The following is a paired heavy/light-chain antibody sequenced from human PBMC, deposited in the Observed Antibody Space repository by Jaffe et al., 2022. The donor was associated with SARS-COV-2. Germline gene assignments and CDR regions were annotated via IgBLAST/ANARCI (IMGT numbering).Light chain of an antibody. CDR1: QDVRSY. J-gene: IGKJ3*01. V-gene: IGKV3-11*01. CDR3: QQRSKRPFT. Sequence: EIVLTQSPATLSLSAGERAALSCRASQDVRSYLAWYQQRPGQAPRLLIYDIFNRATGIPARFSGSGSGTDFTLTISSLEPEDFAVYYCQQRSKRPFTFGPGTKVEIK. CDR2: DIF.
Heavy chain of an antibody. V-gene: IGHV3-7*01. CDR1: GFTFSNYW. CDR2: IKQDGSEK. D-gene: IGHD6-19*01. CDR3: ARDDYRRLVLPDY. Sequence: EVQLVESGGGLVQPGGSLRLSCSASGFTFSNYWMNWVRQAPGKGLEWVAHIKQDGSEKDYVDSVKGRFSISRDNTKNSLYLQMNGLTVDDTAVYYCARDDYRRLVLPDYWGQGTLVTVST. J-gene: IGHJ4*02.